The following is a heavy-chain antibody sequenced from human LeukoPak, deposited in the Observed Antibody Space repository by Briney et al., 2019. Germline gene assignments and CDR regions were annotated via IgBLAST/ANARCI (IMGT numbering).Heavy chain of an antibody. CDR1: GYMFTDYY. V-gene: IGHV1-2*02. J-gene: IGHJ5*02. D-gene: IGHD3-22*01. Sequence: ASVKVSCKASGYMFTDYYMHWVRQAPGQGLEWMGWINPNSGGTNYAQKFQGRVTMTRDTSISTAYMELSRLRSDDTAVYYCAFDRYYYDSSGYLNHWGQGTLVTVSS. CDR3: AFDRYYYDSSGYLNH. CDR2: INPNSGGT.